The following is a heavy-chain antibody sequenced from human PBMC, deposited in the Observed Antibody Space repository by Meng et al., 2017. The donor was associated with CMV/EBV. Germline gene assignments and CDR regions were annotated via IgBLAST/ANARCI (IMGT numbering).Heavy chain of an antibody. J-gene: IGHJ5*02. CDR3: AKDLSFGYSSGVFDP. CDR2: IDTGATRT. CDR1: GFSFSNFA. V-gene: IGHV3-23*03. Sequence: GGSLRLSCAASGFSFSNFAMTSVRQAPGKGLEWVSVIDTGATRTYYADSVKGRFIVTREDFKNTLFLQMNSLRAEDTAVYYCAKDLSFGYSSGVFDPWGQGTLVTVSS. D-gene: IGHD5-18*01.